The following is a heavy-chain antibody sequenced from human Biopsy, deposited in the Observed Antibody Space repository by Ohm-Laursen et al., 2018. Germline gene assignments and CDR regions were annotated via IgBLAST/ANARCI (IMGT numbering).Heavy chain of an antibody. CDR2: ISYDGSKT. CDR3: AKDKGTFNFYYYGMDV. J-gene: IGHJ6*02. D-gene: IGHD2/OR15-2a*01. V-gene: IGHV3-30*18. CDR1: GFPFTGFS. Sequence: SLRLSCAASGFPFTGFSMDWVRQAPGKGLEWVAAISYDGSKTDYGDSVKGRLNISRDNSKNTLDLQMSSLRVEDTAVYFCAKDKGTFNFYYYGMDVWGQGTTVTVSS.